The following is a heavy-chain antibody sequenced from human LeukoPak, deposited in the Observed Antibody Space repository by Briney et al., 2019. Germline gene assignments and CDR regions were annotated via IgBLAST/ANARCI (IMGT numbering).Heavy chain of an antibody. CDR3: ARHSSPALWSGYYPFDS. Sequence: SETLSLTCAVYGGSFSGYYWSWIRQPPGKGLEWIGEINHSGSTNYNPSLTRRVTISVDTSNNQFSLKLNSVTAADTAVYYCARHSSPALWSGYYPFDSWGQGTLVTVAS. CDR2: INHSGST. V-gene: IGHV4-34*01. CDR1: GGSFSGYY. D-gene: IGHD3-3*01. J-gene: IGHJ4*02.